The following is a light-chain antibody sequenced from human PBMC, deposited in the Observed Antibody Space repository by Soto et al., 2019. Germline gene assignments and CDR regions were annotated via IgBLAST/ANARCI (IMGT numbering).Light chain of an antibody. CDR1: STDVGAYNY. CDR3: GSFPGTFYV. CDR2: DVS. J-gene: IGLJ1*01. Sequence: QSVLTQPRSVSGSPGQSVTIYCTGTSTDVGAYNYVSWYQQHPGEAPKLIIYDVSNWPSGVPDRFTGSKSGITASLTITGLEAENEADYLCGSFPGTFYVFGTGTKVPV. V-gene: IGLV2-11*01.